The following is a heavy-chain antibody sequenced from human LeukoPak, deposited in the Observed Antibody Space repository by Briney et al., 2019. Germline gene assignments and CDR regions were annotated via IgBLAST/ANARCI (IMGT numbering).Heavy chain of an antibody. Sequence: PGGSLRLSCATSGFTFSSYAMSWVRQAPGKGLEWVSTISGSGVGSYYADSVKGRFTISRENSKNTLYVQMNSLRAEDTAVYYCAKDAGTGWYSDLDYWGQGTLVTVSS. CDR3: AKDAGTGWYSDLDY. CDR1: GFTFSSYA. J-gene: IGHJ4*02. D-gene: IGHD6-19*01. CDR2: ISGSGVGS. V-gene: IGHV3-23*01.